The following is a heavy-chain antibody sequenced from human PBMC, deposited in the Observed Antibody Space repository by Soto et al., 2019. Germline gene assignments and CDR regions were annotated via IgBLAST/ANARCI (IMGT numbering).Heavy chain of an antibody. J-gene: IGHJ4*02. D-gene: IGHD5-18*01. Sequence: QVQLQQWGAGLLKPSETLSLTCAVCGGSFSGYYWSWIRQPPGKGLEWIGEINHSGSTNYNPSLKSRVTISVDTSKNQFSLKVSSMTAADTAVYYCARVDTASDYWGQGTLVTVSS. CDR2: INHSGST. CDR1: GGSFSGYY. V-gene: IGHV4-34*02. CDR3: ARVDTASDY.